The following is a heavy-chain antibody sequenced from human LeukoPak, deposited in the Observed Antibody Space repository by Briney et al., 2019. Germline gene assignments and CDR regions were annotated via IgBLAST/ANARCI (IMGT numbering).Heavy chain of an antibody. J-gene: IGHJ4*02. CDR3: ARLPVYFGKGYFDS. Sequence: SETPSLTCSVSGGSINNRNYYWGWVRQPPGKELEWIGHIYFGGSTFYNPSLKSRLTMSIDTSKDQFSLNINSVAAADTAVYYCARLPVYFGKGYFDSWGRGTLVTVSS. D-gene: IGHD1-14*01. V-gene: IGHV4-39*01. CDR1: GGSINNRNYY. CDR2: IYFGGST.